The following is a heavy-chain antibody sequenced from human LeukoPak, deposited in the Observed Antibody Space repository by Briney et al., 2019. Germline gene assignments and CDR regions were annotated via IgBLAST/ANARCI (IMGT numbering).Heavy chain of an antibody. V-gene: IGHV3-48*03. CDR3: ARSIYSSNDY. D-gene: IGHD6-13*01. CDR1: GFTFSSYE. CDR2: ISSSGSTI. J-gene: IGHJ4*02. Sequence: GGSLRVSCAASGFTFSSYEMNWVRQAPGKGLEWVSYISSSGSTIYYADSVKGRFTISRDNAKNSLYLQMNSLRAEDTAVYYCARSIYSSNDYWGQGTLVTVSS.